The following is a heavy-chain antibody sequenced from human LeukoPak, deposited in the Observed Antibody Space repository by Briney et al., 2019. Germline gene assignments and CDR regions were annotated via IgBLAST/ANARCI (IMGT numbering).Heavy chain of an antibody. J-gene: IGHJ3*02. CDR2: ISRNGGSA. CDR3: AGSWYRGAFDI. V-gene: IGHV3-64*04. Sequence: GGSLRLSCSASGFTFSSYAMHWVRQAPGKGLEFVSAISRNGGSAYYADSVKGRFTISRDNSKNTLYLQMNSLRAEDTAVYYCAGSWYRGAFDIWGQGTMVTVSS. CDR1: GFTFSSYA. D-gene: IGHD6-13*01.